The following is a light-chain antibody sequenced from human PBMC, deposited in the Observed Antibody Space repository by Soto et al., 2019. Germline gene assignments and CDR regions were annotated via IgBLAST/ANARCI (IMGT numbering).Light chain of an antibody. Sequence: QPVLTQSPSASASLGASVKLTCTLSSGHSTYAIAWHQQQPEKGPRYLMKLDSDGSHSKGDGIPDRFSGSSSGAERYLTISSLQSEDEADYYCQTWATGSEWVFGGGTKLTVL. CDR1: SGHSTYA. V-gene: IGLV4-69*01. CDR2: LDSDGSH. CDR3: QTWATGSEWV. J-gene: IGLJ3*02.